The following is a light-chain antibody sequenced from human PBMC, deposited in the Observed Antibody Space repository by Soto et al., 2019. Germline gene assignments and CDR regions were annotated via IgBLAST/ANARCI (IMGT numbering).Light chain of an antibody. Sequence: EIVLTQSPGTLSLSPGERATLSGRASQSVSSSYLAWYQQKPGQAPRLLIYGASSRATGIPDRFSGSGSGTDLTLTISRLKPEDFAVYYCQQYGTSPITFGQGTRLEIK. J-gene: IGKJ5*01. CDR1: QSVSSSY. V-gene: IGKV3-20*01. CDR3: QQYGTSPIT. CDR2: GAS.